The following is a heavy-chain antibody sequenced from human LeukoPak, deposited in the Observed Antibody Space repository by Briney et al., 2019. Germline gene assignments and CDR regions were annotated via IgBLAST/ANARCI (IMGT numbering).Heavy chain of an antibody. CDR1: GDSMSGYH. CDR2: IYNSGSTDSSYRGST. J-gene: IGHJ5*02. V-gene: IGHV4-59*08. CDR3: ARRAPEGWFDP. Sequence: TASETLSLTCTVSGDSMSGYHWNWIRQPPGKGLEYIGSIYNSGSTDSSYRGSTNYNPSLKSRVILSVDMSKNQFSLKLSSVTAADTAVYYCARRAPEGWFDPWGQGTLVTVSS.